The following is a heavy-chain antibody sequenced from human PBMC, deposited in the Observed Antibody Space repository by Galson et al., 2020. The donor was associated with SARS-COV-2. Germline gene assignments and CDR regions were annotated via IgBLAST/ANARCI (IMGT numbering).Heavy chain of an antibody. Sequence: GGSLRLSCAASGFTFSSYGMHWVRQAPGNGLEWVAVIWYDGSNKYYADSVKGRFTISRDNSKNTLYLQMNSLRAEDTAVYYCARDLGIAAAGTMEGEYFQHWGQGTLVTVSS. V-gene: IGHV3-33*01. D-gene: IGHD6-13*01. CDR2: IWYDGSNK. CDR1: GFTFSSYG. J-gene: IGHJ1*01. CDR3: ARDLGIAAAGTMEGEYFQH.